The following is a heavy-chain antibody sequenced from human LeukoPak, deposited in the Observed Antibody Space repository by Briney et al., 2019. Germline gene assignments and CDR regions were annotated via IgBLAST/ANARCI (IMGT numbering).Heavy chain of an antibody. CDR2: ISYDGSNK. CDR1: GFTFSSYG. D-gene: IGHD3-9*01. Sequence: GGSLRLSCAASGFTFSSYGMHWVRQAPGKGLEWVAVISYDGSNKYYADSVKGRFTISRDNSKNTLYLQMNSLRAEDTAVYYCAKDPGYYDILTGYYLDYWGQGTLVTVSS. CDR3: AKDPGYYDILTGYYLDY. V-gene: IGHV3-30*18. J-gene: IGHJ4*02.